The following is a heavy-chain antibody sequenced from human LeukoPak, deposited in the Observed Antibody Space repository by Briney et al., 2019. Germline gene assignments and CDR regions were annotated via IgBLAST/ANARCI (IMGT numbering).Heavy chain of an antibody. CDR2: IYTSGST. Sequence: SETLSLTCTVSGGSISSYYWSWIRQPAGKGLGWIGRIYTSGSTNYNPSLKSRVTMSVDTSKNQFSLKLSSVTAADTAVYYCARDLGSGWSLGAYYYGMDVWGQGTTVTVSS. D-gene: IGHD6-19*01. J-gene: IGHJ6*02. CDR3: ARDLGSGWSLGAYYYGMDV. CDR1: GGSISSYY. V-gene: IGHV4-4*07.